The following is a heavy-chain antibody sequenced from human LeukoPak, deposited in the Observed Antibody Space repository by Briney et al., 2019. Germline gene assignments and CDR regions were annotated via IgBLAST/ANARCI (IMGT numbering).Heavy chain of an antibody. CDR3: ARDHLGD. D-gene: IGHD1-26*01. J-gene: IGHJ4*02. Sequence: GWSLRLSCAASGFTFSSYAMHWVRQAPGKGLEWVAVISYDGSNKYYADSVKGRFTISRDNSKNTMYLQMNSLRAEDTAVYYCARDHLGDWGQGTLVTVSS. CDR2: ISYDGSNK. CDR1: GFTFSSYA. V-gene: IGHV3-30*04.